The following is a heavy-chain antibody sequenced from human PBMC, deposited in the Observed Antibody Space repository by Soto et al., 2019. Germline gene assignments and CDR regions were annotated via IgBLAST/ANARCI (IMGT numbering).Heavy chain of an antibody. CDR3: ARDRS. CDR2: INSDGSSI. J-gene: IGHJ4*02. V-gene: IGHV3-74*01. Sequence: GGSLRLSCAASGFTFSSYAMSWVRQAPGKGLVWVSLINSDGSSISYADSVMGRFTISRDNAKNTLYLQMNSLRAEDTAVYYCARDRSWGQGTLVTVSS. CDR1: GFTFSSYA.